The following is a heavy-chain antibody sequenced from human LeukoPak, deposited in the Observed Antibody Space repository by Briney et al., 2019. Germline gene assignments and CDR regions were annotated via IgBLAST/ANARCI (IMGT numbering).Heavy chain of an antibody. D-gene: IGHD6-19*01. CDR3: AFITSSGLFDP. CDR2: IYYSGST. J-gene: IGHJ5*02. Sequence: PSETLSLTCTVSGGSISSYYWSWIRQPPGKGLEWIGYIYYSGSTNYNPSLKSRVTISVDTSKSQFSLKLSSVTAADTAVYYCAFITSSGLFDPWSQGTLVTVSS. V-gene: IGHV4-59*01. CDR1: GGSISSYY.